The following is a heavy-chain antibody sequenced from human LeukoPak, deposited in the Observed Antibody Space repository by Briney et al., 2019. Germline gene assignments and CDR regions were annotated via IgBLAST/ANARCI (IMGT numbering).Heavy chain of an antibody. CDR3: AKDYGDSRINWFDP. Sequence: PGGSLRLSCAASGFTFSTYEMNWVRQAPGKGLEWVSHITRSGSSVYYADSVKGRFSISRDNAKNSLFLQMNSLRAEDTAVYYCAKDYGDSRINWFDPWGQGSLVTVSS. CDR2: ITRSGSSV. J-gene: IGHJ5*02. D-gene: IGHD4-17*01. V-gene: IGHV3-48*03. CDR1: GFTFSTYE.